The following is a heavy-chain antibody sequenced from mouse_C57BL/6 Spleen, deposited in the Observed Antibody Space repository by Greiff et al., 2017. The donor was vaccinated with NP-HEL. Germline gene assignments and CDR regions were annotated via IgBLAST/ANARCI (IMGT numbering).Heavy chain of an antibody. V-gene: IGHV1-4*01. J-gene: IGHJ4*01. CDR2: INPSSGYT. D-gene: IGHD1-2*01. CDR1: GYTFTSYT. CDR3: ARTLTTAYAMDY. Sequence: QVHVKQSGAELARPGASVKMSCKASGYTFTSYTMHWVKQRPGQGLEWIGYINPSSGYTKYNQKFKDKATLTADKSSITAYMQLSSLTSEDSAVYYCARTLTTAYAMDYWGQGTSVTVSS.